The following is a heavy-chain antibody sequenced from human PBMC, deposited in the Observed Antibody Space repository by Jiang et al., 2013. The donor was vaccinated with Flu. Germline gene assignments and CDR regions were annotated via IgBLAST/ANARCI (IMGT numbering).Heavy chain of an antibody. CDR2: INTSGGAT. CDR3: AKDLGYGGNSPFDL. J-gene: IGHJ4*02. D-gene: IGHD4-23*01. CDR1: GFTFSSYA. Sequence: GLVQPGGSLRLSCAASGFTFSSYAMSWVRQAPGKGLEWVSTINTSGGATYYADSVKGRFTISRDNAKNTLFLQMTSLRVEDTAVFYCAKDLGYGGNSPFDLWGQGTLVTVSS. V-gene: IGHV3-23*01.